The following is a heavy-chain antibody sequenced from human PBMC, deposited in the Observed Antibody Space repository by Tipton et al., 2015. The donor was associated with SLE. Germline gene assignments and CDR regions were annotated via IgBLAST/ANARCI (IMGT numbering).Heavy chain of an antibody. CDR2: IKQDGSEK. J-gene: IGHJ4*02. CDR1: GFTFSSYA. V-gene: IGHV3-7*03. D-gene: IGHD4-11*01. CDR3: TRHDYSNLRD. Sequence: SLRLSCAASGFTFSSYAMSWVRQAPGKGLEWVANIKQDGSEKYYVDSVKGRFTISRDNAKNSLYLQMNSLRAEDTAVYYCTRHDYSNLRDWGQGTLVTVSS.